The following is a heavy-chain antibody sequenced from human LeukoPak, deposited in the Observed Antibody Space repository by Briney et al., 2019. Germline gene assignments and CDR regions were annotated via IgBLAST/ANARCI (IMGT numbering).Heavy chain of an antibody. Sequence: QPGGSLRLSCAASGFTFRSNAMSWVRQAPGKGLEWVSAISGSGGSTYYADSVKGRFTIFRDNSKNTLSLQMNSLRVEDTAVYYCAKFAFGDYAAFDHWGQGTLVTVSS. CDR2: ISGSGGST. V-gene: IGHV3-23*01. CDR1: GFTFRSNA. CDR3: AKFAFGDYAAFDH. J-gene: IGHJ4*02. D-gene: IGHD4-17*01.